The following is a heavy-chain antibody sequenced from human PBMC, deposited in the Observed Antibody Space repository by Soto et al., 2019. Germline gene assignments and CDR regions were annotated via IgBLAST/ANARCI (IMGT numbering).Heavy chain of an antibody. CDR1: GGSIGTYY. Sequence: SETLSLTCTVSGGSIGTYYWSWIRQPPGKGLEWIGYIYYRGNTDYNPSLKSRVTISLDTPKNQFSLKLSSVTAADTAVYYCAREGVSSSWYNYYGMDVWGQGTTVTVSS. D-gene: IGHD6-13*01. J-gene: IGHJ6*02. V-gene: IGHV4-59*12. CDR3: AREGVSSSWYNYYGMDV. CDR2: IYYRGNT.